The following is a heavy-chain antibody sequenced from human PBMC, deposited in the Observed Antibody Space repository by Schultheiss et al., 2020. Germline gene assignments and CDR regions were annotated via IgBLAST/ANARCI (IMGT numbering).Heavy chain of an antibody. CDR1: GFTFNSYG. CDR3: ARDRVGYCSSTSCYPYYYYGMDV. J-gene: IGHJ6*02. CDR2: IWYDGSNK. D-gene: IGHD2-2*01. Sequence: GESLKIACAASGFTFNSYGMHWVRQAPGKGLEWVAVIWYDGSNKYYADSVKGRFTISRDNSKNTLYLQMNSLRAEDTAVYYCARDRVGYCSSTSCYPYYYYGMDVWGQGTTVNGYS. V-gene: IGHV3-30*19.